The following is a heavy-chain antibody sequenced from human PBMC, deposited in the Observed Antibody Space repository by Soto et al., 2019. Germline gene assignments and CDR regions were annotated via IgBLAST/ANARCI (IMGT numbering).Heavy chain of an antibody. D-gene: IGHD6-13*01. V-gene: IGHV3-30-3*01. J-gene: IGHJ4*02. CDR2: ISYDGSNK. Sequence: QVQLVESGGGVVQPGRSLRLSCAASGFTFSSYAMHWVRQAPGKGLEWVAVISYDGSNKYYADSVKGRFTISRDNSKNTLYLQMNRLRAEDTAVYYCASLGIAAAGNDYWGQGTLVTVSS. CDR1: GFTFSSYA. CDR3: ASLGIAAAGNDY.